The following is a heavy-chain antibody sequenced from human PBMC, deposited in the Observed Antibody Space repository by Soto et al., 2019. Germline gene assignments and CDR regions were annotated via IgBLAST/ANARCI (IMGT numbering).Heavy chain of an antibody. Sequence: QVQLVESGGGVVQPGRSLRLSCAASGFTFSNFGMHWVRQAPGKGLEWVALISYDGGNKYYADSVKGRFTISRDKSKDTVYLQMSSLRAEDTAVYYCAKYKLSSTDAFDSWGQGTMVTVSS. CDR2: ISYDGGNK. D-gene: IGHD1-20*01. CDR1: GFTFSNFG. V-gene: IGHV3-30*18. CDR3: AKYKLSSTDAFDS. J-gene: IGHJ3*02.